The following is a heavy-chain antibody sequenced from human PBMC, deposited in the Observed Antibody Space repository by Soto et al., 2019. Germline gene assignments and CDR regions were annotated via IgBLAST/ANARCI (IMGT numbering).Heavy chain of an antibody. V-gene: IGHV1-18*01. Sequence: ASVKVSCKASGYTFSSYGISWVRQAPRQGLEWMGWISAYNGNTNSAQKLQGRVTMTTDTSTSTAYMELRSLRSDDTAVYYCARDWFYYDRSGYRHLGYWGQGTLVTVSS. J-gene: IGHJ4*02. D-gene: IGHD3-22*01. CDR1: GYTFSSYG. CDR2: ISAYNGNT. CDR3: ARDWFYYDRSGYRHLGY.